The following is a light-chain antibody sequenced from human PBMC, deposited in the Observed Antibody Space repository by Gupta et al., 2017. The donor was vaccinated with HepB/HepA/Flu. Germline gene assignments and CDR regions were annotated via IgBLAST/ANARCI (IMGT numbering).Light chain of an antibody. Sequence: DIQMTQSPSSLSASVGDRVTITCRASQGISRWLAWYQQKPEKAPKSLMYAASNLQSGVPSRFSGSGSGTDFTLTISSLQPEDFATYYCQQYKSYPLTFGGGTKVEIK. CDR2: AAS. CDR3: QQYKSYPLT. CDR1: QGISRW. V-gene: IGKV1D-16*01. J-gene: IGKJ4*01.